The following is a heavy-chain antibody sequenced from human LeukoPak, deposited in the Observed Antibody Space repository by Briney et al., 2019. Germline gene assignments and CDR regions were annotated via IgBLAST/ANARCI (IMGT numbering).Heavy chain of an antibody. J-gene: IGHJ4*02. CDR3: AKATARYCSSSICYLDY. CDR2: ISGGGGST. D-gene: IGHD2-2*01. CDR1: GFTFSTYA. Sequence: GGSLRLPCAASGFTFSTYAMSWVRQAPGKGLEWVSSISGGGGSTDYADSVKGRFTITRDNSKNTLYLQMNSLRAEDTALYYCAKATARYCSSSICYLDYWGQGTLVTVSS. V-gene: IGHV3-23*01.